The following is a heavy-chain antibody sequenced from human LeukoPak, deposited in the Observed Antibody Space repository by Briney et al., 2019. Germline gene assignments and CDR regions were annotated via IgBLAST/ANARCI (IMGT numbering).Heavy chain of an antibody. J-gene: IGHJ6*02. CDR3: AREFDILTGSYYGMDV. Sequence: PGGSLRLSCAASGFTFSSFGMHWVRQAPGKGLEWVAVIWYEGNNKYFADSVKGRFTISRDNSNNTLWLQMNSLRAEDTAVYYCAREFDILTGSYYGMDVWGQGTTVTVSS. CDR1: GFTFSSFG. CDR2: IWYEGNNK. D-gene: IGHD3-9*01. V-gene: IGHV3-33*01.